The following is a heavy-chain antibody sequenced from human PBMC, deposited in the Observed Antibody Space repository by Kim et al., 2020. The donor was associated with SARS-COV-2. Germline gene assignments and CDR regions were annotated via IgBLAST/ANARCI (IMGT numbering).Heavy chain of an antibody. Sequence: SETLSLTCAVYGGSFSGYYWSWIRQPPGKGLEWIGEINHSGSTNYNPSLKSRVTISVDTSKNQFSLKLSSVTAADTAVYYCARGCLYYYDSSGYYFQHWGQGTLVTVSS. CDR3: ARGCLYYYDSSGYYFQH. V-gene: IGHV4-34*01. CDR1: GGSFSGYY. CDR2: INHSGST. J-gene: IGHJ1*01. D-gene: IGHD3-22*01.